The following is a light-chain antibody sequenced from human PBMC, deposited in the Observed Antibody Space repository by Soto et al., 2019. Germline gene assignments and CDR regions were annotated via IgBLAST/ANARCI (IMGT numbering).Light chain of an antibody. J-gene: IGKJ4*01. V-gene: IGKV3-15*01. Sequence: EIVMTQSPATLSVSPGERATVTCRASQSVRNNLAWYQQKPGQAPRLLIYGASTRATGIPARFSGSGYGTEFTLTISSLQSEDFAAYYCQQYNNWPLTFGGGTKVDIK. CDR1: QSVRNN. CDR3: QQYNNWPLT. CDR2: GAS.